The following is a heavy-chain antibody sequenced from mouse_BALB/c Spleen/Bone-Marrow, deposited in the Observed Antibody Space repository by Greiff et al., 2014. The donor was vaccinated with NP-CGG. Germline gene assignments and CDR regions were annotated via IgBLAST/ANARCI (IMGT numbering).Heavy chain of an antibody. CDR1: GVTFTDYY. D-gene: IGHD2-3*01. CDR3: ARDINDGYYWYFDV. V-gene: IGHV7-3*02. J-gene: IGHJ1*01. Sequence: EVQVVESGGGLVQPWGSLRLSCATSGVTFTDYYMSWVRQPPGKALEWLGFIRNKANGHTTEYSASVKGRFTISRDNSQSILYLQMNTLRAEDSATYYCARDINDGYYWYFDVWGAGTTVTVSS. CDR2: IRNKANGHTT.